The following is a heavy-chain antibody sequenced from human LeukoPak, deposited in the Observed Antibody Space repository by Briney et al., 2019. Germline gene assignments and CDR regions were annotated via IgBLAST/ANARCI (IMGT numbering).Heavy chain of an antibody. CDR2: IYTSGST. CDR1: GGSISSYY. CDR3: AREVRYCSSTSCYGDYYYYYGMDV. Sequence: SETLSLTCTVSGGSISSYYWSWIRQPAGKGLEWIGRIYTSGSTNYNPSLKSRVTMSVDTSKNQFSLKLSSVAAADTAVYYCAREVRYCSSTSCYGDYYYYYGMDVWGQGTTVTVSS. J-gene: IGHJ6*02. V-gene: IGHV4-4*07. D-gene: IGHD2-2*01.